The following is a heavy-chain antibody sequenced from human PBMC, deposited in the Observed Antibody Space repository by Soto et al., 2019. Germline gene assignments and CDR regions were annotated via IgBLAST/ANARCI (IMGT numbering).Heavy chain of an antibody. CDR3: ARGGSSGSYYAHWNFDL. CDR1: GFTVSNTY. J-gene: IGHJ2*01. CDR2: IYGSAYT. V-gene: IGHV3-66*01. Sequence: EVQLVESGGGLVQPGGCLRLSCAASGFTVSNTYMTWVRQAPGKGLEWVSVIYGSAYTYHADSVKGRFSTSRDNSKNTLSLQMNSLRVEDTAVYYCARGGSSGSYYAHWNFDLWGRGTLVTVSS. D-gene: IGHD3-10*01.